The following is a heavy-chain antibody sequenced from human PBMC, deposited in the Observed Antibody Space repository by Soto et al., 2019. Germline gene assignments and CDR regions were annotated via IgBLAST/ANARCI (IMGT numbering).Heavy chain of an antibody. Sequence: GESLKISCKGSGYSFTNYWIGWVRQMPGKGLEWMGIIYPGDSDTRYSPSFQGQVTISADKSISTAYLQWSSLKASDTAMYYCARGRPLYDVWSGYSQRGYYYYMDVWGKGTTVTVSS. V-gene: IGHV5-51*01. CDR1: GYSFTNYW. D-gene: IGHD3-3*01. J-gene: IGHJ6*03. CDR3: ARGRPLYDVWSGYSQRGYYYYMDV. CDR2: IYPGDSDT.